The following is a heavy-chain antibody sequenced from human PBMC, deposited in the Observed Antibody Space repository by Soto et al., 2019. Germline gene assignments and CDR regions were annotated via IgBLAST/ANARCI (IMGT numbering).Heavy chain of an antibody. D-gene: IGHD1-26*01. V-gene: IGHV4-28*01. CDR1: GYSISSSNW. CDR2: IYYSGTT. CDR3: ARRYGGNIDY. J-gene: IGHJ4*02. Sequence: SETLSLTCAVSGYSISSSNWWGWIRQPPGKGLEWIGYIYYSGTTYYNPSLKSRVTMSVDTSKNQFSLKLTSVTAVDTAVYYCARRYGGNIDYWGQGTLVTVSS.